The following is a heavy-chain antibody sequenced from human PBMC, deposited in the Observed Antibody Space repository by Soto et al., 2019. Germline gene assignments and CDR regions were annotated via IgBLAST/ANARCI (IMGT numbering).Heavy chain of an antibody. V-gene: IGHV1-18*01. CDR3: ARELPPVDY. D-gene: IGHD2-15*01. CDR2: ISAYNGNT. CDR1: GYTFSSYF. J-gene: IGHJ4*02. Sequence: QVQLVQSGAEVKKPGASVKVSCKASGYTFSSYFISWVRQAPGQGLEWMGWISAYNGNTNYAQNLQGKVTMTTATSTSTAYIELRSRRSDDTPVYYCARELPPVDYWGQGTLVTVSS.